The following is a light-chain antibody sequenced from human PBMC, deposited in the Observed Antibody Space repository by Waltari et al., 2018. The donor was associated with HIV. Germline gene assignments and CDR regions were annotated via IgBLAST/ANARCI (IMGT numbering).Light chain of an antibody. CDR2: EVS. Sequence: QSALTQPPSAYGSPGQSVTISCTGTSSDAGGYNYVSWYQQHPGKAPKLMIYEVSKRPSGVPDRFSGSKSGNTASLTVSGLQAEDEADYYCSSYAGSNNLVFGGGTKLTVL. V-gene: IGLV2-8*01. CDR3: SSYAGSNNLV. J-gene: IGLJ2*01. CDR1: SSDAGGYNY.